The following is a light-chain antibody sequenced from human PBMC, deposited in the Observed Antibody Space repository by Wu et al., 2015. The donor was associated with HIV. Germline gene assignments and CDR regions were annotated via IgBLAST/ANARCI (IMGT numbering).Light chain of an antibody. J-gene: IGKJ3*01. CDR1: QSVSSN. V-gene: IGKV3-15*01. CDR2: DAS. Sequence: EIVLTQSPGTLSVSPGERATLSCRASQSVSSNLAWYQQKPGQAPRLLIYDASTRATAIPARFSGSGSGTEFTLTISSMQSEDFAVYYCQQYNNWPPLFTFGPGTKVDI. CDR3: QQYNNWPPLFT.